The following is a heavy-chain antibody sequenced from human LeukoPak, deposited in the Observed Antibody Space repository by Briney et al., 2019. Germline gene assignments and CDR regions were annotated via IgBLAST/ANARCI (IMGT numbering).Heavy chain of an antibody. J-gene: IGHJ6*03. Sequence: QAGGSLRLSCAASGFTFSSYEMNWVRQAPGKGLEWVSVIYSGGSTYYADSVKGRFTISRDNSKNTLYLQMNSLRAEDTAVYYCARYRTESDYVLWSPHYYYYMDVWGKGTTVTISS. D-gene: IGHD4-17*01. CDR1: GFTFSSYE. CDR3: ARYRTESDYVLWSPHYYYYMDV. V-gene: IGHV3-66*01. CDR2: IYSGGST.